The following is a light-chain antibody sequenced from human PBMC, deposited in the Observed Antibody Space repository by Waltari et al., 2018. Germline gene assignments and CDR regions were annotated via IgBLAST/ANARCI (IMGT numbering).Light chain of an antibody. CDR1: QSIIHW. V-gene: IGKV1-5*03. J-gene: IGKJ4*02. CDR3: QRYDDYPPT. CDR2: KAS. Sequence: IQLTTSPSTLPASLGDRVTITCRASQSIIHWLAGYQQKPGKAPKLLIFKASSLEKEVPSRFSGSGSGTEFTLTITNLQPDDFATFYCQRYDDYPPTFGGGTKVEIK.